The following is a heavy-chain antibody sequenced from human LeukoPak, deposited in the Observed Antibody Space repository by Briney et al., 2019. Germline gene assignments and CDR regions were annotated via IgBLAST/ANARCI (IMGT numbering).Heavy chain of an antibody. Sequence: GGSLRLSCAASGFTVSSNYMSWVRQAPGKGLEWVSVIYSGGSTYYADSVKGRFTISKDNSKNTLYLQMNSLRAEDTAVYYCAGEWGFSYGYPWFDPWGQGTLVTVSS. CDR1: GFTVSSNY. D-gene: IGHD5-18*01. J-gene: IGHJ5*02. CDR2: IYSGGST. CDR3: AGEWGFSYGYPWFDP. V-gene: IGHV3-53*01.